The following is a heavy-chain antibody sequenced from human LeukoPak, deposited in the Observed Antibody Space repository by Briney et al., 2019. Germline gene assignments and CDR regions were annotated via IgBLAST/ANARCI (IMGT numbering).Heavy chain of an antibody. V-gene: IGHV4-34*01. CDR2: INHSGST. CDR3: MRLGIAARPVDWFDP. J-gene: IGHJ5*02. D-gene: IGHD6-6*01. CDR1: GGSFSGYY. Sequence: SETLSLTCAVYGGSFSGYYWSWIRQPPGKGLEWIGEINHSGSTNYNPSLKSRVAISVDTSKNQFSLKLSSVTAADTAVYYCMRLGIAARPVDWFDPWGQGTLVTVSS.